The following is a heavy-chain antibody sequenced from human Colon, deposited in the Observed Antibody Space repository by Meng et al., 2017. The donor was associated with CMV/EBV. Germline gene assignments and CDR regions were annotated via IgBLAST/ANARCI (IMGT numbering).Heavy chain of an antibody. D-gene: IGHD3-10*01. Sequence: SETLSLTCTVSGDSINDYYWSWIRQSPGKGLEWIGYIYYSGSTHYNPSLEGRVTISVDTSKNQFSLKLSSVTAADTAVYYCARDLGEGLQKGGEYYYGMDVWGQGTTVTVSS. V-gene: IGHV4-59*01. J-gene: IGHJ6*02. CDR2: IYYSGST. CDR3: ARDLGEGLQKGGEYYYGMDV. CDR1: GDSINDYY.